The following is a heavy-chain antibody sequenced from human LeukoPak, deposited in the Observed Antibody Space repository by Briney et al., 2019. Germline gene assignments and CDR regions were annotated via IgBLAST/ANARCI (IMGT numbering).Heavy chain of an antibody. Sequence: LPGGSLRLSCAASGFTFSSYSMNWVRQAPGKGLEWVSYISSGGSSIYYADSVKGRFTFSRDNAKKSLYLQMNSLRAEDTAVYYCARIVSGSYAAYYFDYWGQGTLVTVSS. D-gene: IGHD1-26*01. CDR1: GFTFSSYS. V-gene: IGHV3-48*04. CDR3: ARIVSGSYAAYYFDY. J-gene: IGHJ4*02. CDR2: ISSGGSSI.